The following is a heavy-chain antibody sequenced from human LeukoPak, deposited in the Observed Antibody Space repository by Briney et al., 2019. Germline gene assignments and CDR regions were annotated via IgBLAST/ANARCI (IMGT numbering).Heavy chain of an antibody. CDR3: ARHGSSSWSRDFDY. V-gene: IGHV4-39*01. D-gene: IGHD6-13*01. J-gene: IGHJ4*02. Sequence: SETLSLTCTVSGGSISSSSYYWGWIRQPPGKGLEWIVSIYYSGNTYYNPSLKSRVTISVDTSKNHFSLRLSSVTAADTAVYYCARHGSSSWSRDFDYWGQGTLVTVSS. CDR1: GGSISSSSYY. CDR2: IYYSGNT.